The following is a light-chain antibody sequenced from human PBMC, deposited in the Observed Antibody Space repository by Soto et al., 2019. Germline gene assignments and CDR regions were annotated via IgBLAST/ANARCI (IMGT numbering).Light chain of an antibody. Sequence: QSALTQPASVSGSPGQSITISCTGTSSDVGGYNYVSWYQQHPGNAPKLMIYDVNNRPSGVSNRLSGSKSGNTASLTISGLQAEDEADYYCSSYTRSNTYVFGTGTKVTVL. J-gene: IGLJ1*01. CDR2: DVN. V-gene: IGLV2-14*03. CDR1: SSDVGGYNY. CDR3: SSYTRSNTYV.